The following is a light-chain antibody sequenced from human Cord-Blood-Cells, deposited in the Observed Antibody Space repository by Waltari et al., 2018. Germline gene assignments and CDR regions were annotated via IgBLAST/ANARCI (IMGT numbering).Light chain of an antibody. CDR1: QSISSY. V-gene: IGKV1-39*01. Sequence: DIQMTQSQPSLSAAVGDRVSITCRASQSISSYLYWYPPKPGKAPKLLIYAASSLQSGVPSRFSGSGSGTDFTLPISSLQPEDFATYSCQQSYSTPWTFGQGTKVEIK. CDR2: AAS. CDR3: QQSYSTPWT. J-gene: IGKJ1*01.